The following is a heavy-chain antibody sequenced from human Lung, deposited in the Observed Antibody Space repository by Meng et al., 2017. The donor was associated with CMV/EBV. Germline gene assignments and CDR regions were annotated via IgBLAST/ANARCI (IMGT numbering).Heavy chain of an antibody. Sequence: SETLSLTCAVSGDSISNSNWWTWVRQPPGKGLEWIGEIYHSGTTNYNQSLKSRVTISVNKSKKQSSLMLTSVTVADTAVYYCARRASWLLSLDYWGQGTLVTVSS. D-gene: IGHD3-9*01. CDR1: GDSISNSNW. CDR3: ARRASWLLSLDY. J-gene: IGHJ4*02. V-gene: IGHV4-4*02. CDR2: IYHSGTT.